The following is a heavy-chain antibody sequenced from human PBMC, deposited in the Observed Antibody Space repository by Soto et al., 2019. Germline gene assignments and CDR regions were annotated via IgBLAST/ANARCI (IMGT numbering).Heavy chain of an antibody. CDR3: ARGLVVVSATYWYFDL. CDR2: MNPNSGKA. V-gene: IGHV1-8*01. J-gene: IGHJ2*01. CDR1: GYTFTSYD. D-gene: IGHD2-15*01. Sequence: QVQLVQSGAEVKKPGASVKVSCKASGYTFTSYDINWVRQAAGQGLEWIGWMNPNSGKAVYAQKFQGRVTMAGNTSISTAYMELSSLRSDDTAVYFCARGLVVVSATYWYFDLWGRGTLVIVSS.